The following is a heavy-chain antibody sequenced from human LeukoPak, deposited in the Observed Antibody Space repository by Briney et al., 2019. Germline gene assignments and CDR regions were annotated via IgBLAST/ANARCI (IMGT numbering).Heavy chain of an antibody. CDR3: ARENYSSSWANWFDP. J-gene: IGHJ5*02. CDR2: IIPIFGIA. D-gene: IGHD6-13*01. V-gene: IGHV1-69*04. CDR1: GGTFSSYA. Sequence: ASVKVSCKASGGTFSSYAISWVRQAPGQGLEWMGRIIPIFGIANYAQKFQGRVTITADKSTSTAYMELSSLRSEDTAVYYCARENYSSSWANWFDPWGQGTLATVSS.